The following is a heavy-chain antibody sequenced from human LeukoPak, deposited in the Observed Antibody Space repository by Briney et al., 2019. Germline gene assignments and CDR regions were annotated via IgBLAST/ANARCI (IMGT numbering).Heavy chain of an antibody. CDR3: ASTVELIQPWWGYYYYMDV. CDR2: ISSSSSYI. J-gene: IGHJ6*03. CDR1: GFTFSSYS. D-gene: IGHD5-18*01. V-gene: IGHV3-21*01. Sequence: PGGSLRLSCAASGFTFSSYSMNWVRQAPGKGLEWVSYISSSSSYIYYADSVKGRFTISRDNVKNSLYLQMNSLRAEDTAVYYCASTVELIQPWWGYYYYMDVWGKGTTVTVSS.